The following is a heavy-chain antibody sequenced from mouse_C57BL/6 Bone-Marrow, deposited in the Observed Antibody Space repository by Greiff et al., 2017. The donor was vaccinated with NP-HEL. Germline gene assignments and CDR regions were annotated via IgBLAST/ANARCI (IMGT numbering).Heavy chain of an antibody. V-gene: IGHV1-81*01. CDR3: ARWGFTTAVDY. CDR1: GYTFTSYG. D-gene: IGHD1-2*01. CDR2: IYPRSGNT. Sequence: QVTLKESGAELARPGASVKLSCKASGYTFTSYGISWVKQRTGQGLEWIGEIYPRSGNTYYNEKFKGKATLTADKSSSTAYMELRSLTSEDSAVYFCARWGFTTAVDYWGQGTTLTVSS. J-gene: IGHJ2*01.